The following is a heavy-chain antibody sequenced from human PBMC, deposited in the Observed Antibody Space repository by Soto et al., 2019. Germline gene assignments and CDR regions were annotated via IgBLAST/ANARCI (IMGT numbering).Heavy chain of an antibody. CDR1: GFTFSSYA. D-gene: IGHD2-2*01. V-gene: IGHV3-30-3*01. J-gene: IGHJ6*04. Sequence: GGSLRLSCAASGFTFSSYAMHWVRQAPGKGLEWVAVISYDGSNKYYADSVKGRFTISRDNSKNTLYLQMNSLRAEDTAVYYCAKALTRLLQPHSCVMVGCGKGANVTVFS. CDR2: ISYDGSNK. CDR3: AKALTRLLQPHSCVMVG.